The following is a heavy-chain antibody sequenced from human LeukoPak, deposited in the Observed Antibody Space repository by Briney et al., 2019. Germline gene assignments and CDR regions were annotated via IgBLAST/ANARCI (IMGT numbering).Heavy chain of an antibody. V-gene: IGHV1-18*01. CDR2: ISAYNGNT. CDR1: GYTFTSYG. D-gene: IGHD1-26*01. J-gene: IGHJ4*02. Sequence: GASVKVSCKASGYTFTSYGISWVRQAPGQGLEWMGWISAYNGNTNYAQKLQGRVTMTTDTSTSTAYMELRSLRSDDTAVYYCARAITTTSISGSYYFDYWGQGTLVTVSS. CDR3: ARAITTTSISGSYYFDY.